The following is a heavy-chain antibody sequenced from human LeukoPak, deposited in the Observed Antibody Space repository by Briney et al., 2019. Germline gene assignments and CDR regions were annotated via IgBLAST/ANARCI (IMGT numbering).Heavy chain of an antibody. D-gene: IGHD6-13*01. V-gene: IGHV1-2*02. CDR3: ARPYSGTANWFDP. J-gene: IGHJ5*02. Sequence: ASVQVSCKASGYTFTGYYMHWVRQAPGQGLEWMGWINPNSGGTNYAQKFQGRVTMTRDTSISTAYMELCRLRSDDTAVYYCARPYSGTANWFDPWGQGTLVTVSS. CDR2: INPNSGGT. CDR1: GYTFTGYY.